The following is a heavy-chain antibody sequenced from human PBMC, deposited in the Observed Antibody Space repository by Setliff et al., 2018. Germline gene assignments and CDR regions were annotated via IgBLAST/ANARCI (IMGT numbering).Heavy chain of an antibody. CDR2: IYTSGST. V-gene: IGHV4-4*08. CDR3: ARGFYYDSSGYSPDFFDY. J-gene: IGHJ4*02. D-gene: IGHD3-22*01. Sequence: ASETLSLTCTVSGGSISSYYWSWIRQPPWKGLEWIGYIYTSGSTNYNPSLKSRVTISLDTSKNQFSLKLSSVTAADTAVYYCARGFYYDSSGYSPDFFDYWGQGTLVTVS. CDR1: GGSISSYY.